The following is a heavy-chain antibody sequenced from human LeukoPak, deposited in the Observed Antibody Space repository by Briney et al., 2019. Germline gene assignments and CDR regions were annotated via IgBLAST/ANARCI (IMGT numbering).Heavy chain of an antibody. CDR3: ARVYYDSSGYGGQYYFDY. Sequence: ASVKVSCKASGYTFTSYGISWVRQAPGQGLEWMGWISAYNGNTNYAQKLQGRVTMTTDTSTSTAYMELRSLRSDDTAVYYCARVYYDSSGYGGQYYFDYWGQGTLVTVSS. CDR2: ISAYNGNT. D-gene: IGHD3-22*01. CDR1: GYTFTSYG. J-gene: IGHJ4*02. V-gene: IGHV1-18*01.